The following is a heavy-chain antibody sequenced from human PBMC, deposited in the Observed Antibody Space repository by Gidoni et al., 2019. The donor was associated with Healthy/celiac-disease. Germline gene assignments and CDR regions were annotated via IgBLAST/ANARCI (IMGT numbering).Heavy chain of an antibody. CDR3: ARDLGGTTYY. CDR2: ISSSSSYI. V-gene: IGHV3-21*01. Sequence: EVRLVEPGGGLVRPGGSLRPSGPAAGFTFSSYSMNWVRQAPGKGLEWVSSISSSSSYIYYADSVKGRFTISRDNAKNSLYLQMNSLRAEDTAVYYCARDLGGTTYYWGQGTLVTVSS. J-gene: IGHJ4*02. CDR1: GFTFSSYS. D-gene: IGHD1-1*01.